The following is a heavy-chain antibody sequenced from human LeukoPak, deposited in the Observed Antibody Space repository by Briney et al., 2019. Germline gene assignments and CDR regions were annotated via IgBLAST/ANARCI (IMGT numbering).Heavy chain of an antibody. CDR3: ARSSHYDILTGYSEEDAFDI. J-gene: IGHJ3*02. Sequence: GGSLRLSCAASGFTVSSNYMSWVRQAPGKGLEWVSVIHSGGSTHHADSVKGRFTISRDTSKNTLYLQMNSLRVEDTAVYYCARSSHYDILTGYSEEDAFDIWGQGTMVTVSS. CDR1: GFTVSSNY. CDR2: IHSGGST. V-gene: IGHV3-53*01. D-gene: IGHD3-9*01.